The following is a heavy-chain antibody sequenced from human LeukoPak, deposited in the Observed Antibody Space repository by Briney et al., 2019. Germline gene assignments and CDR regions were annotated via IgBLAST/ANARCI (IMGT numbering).Heavy chain of an antibody. CDR1: GFTFSSYS. Sequence: PGGSLRLSCAASGFTFSSYSMNWVRQAPGKGLEWVSSISSSSSYIHYADSVKGRFTISRDNAKNSLYLQMNSLRAEDTAVYYCARDKSEMATILDYWGQGTLVTVSS. V-gene: IGHV3-21*01. J-gene: IGHJ4*02. CDR2: ISSSSSYI. D-gene: IGHD5-24*01. CDR3: ARDKSEMATILDY.